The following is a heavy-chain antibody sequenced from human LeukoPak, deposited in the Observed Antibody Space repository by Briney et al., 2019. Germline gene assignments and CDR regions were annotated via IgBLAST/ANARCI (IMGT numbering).Heavy chain of an antibody. CDR3: AKRPRVGYDSSVSDY. CDR1: GFTFSSYG. D-gene: IGHD3-22*01. Sequence: GGSLRLSCAASGFTFSSYGMHWVRQAPGKGLEWVAVISYDGTNKYYADSVKGRFTISRDNSKNTLYLQMNSLRAEDTAVYYCAKRPRVGYDSSVSDYWGQGTLVTVSS. CDR2: ISYDGTNK. J-gene: IGHJ4*02. V-gene: IGHV3-30*18.